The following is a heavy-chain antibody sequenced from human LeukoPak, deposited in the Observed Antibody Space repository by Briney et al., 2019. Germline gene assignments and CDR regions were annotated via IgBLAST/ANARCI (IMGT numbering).Heavy chain of an antibody. D-gene: IGHD2-8*01. CDR1: GGSISGYY. J-gene: IGHJ4*02. CDR3: ASKPKGYCTNGVCYSVFDY. CDR2: IYYSGST. Sequence: TSETLSLTCTVSGGSISGYYWSWIRQPPGKGLEWIGYIYYSGSTDYNPSLKSRVTISLDTSKNQFSLKLSSVTAADTAVYYCASKPKGYCTNGVCYSVFDYWGQGTLVTVSS. V-gene: IGHV4-59*08.